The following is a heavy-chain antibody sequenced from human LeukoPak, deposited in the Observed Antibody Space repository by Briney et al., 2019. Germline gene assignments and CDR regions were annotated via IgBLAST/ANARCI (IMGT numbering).Heavy chain of an antibody. V-gene: IGHV3-74*01. Sequence: GGSLRLSCAASGFTLSSYWMHWVRQAPGKGLVWVSRINSDGSSTSYADSVKGRFTISRDNAKNTLYLQMNSLRAEDTAVYYCARAAGRRSPFDYWGQGTLVTVSS. CDR1: GFTLSSYW. J-gene: IGHJ4*02. CDR2: INSDGSST. CDR3: ARAAGRRSPFDY. D-gene: IGHD1-1*01.